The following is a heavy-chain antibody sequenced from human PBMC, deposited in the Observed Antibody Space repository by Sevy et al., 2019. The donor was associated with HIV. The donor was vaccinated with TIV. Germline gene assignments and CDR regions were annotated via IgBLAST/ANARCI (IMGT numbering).Heavy chain of an antibody. CDR3: ARDHVKDVDFGDYYYSAMDV. CDR2: ISSSGDTI. V-gene: IGHV3-11*01. D-gene: IGHD3-16*01. CDR1: GFTISDYF. J-gene: IGHJ6*02. Sequence: GGSLRLSCAAAGFTISDYFMTWIRQAPGKGLEWVSYISSSGDTIYYADSVKGRFTISRDNARNSLYLQMNSLRAEDTAVYYCARDHVKDVDFGDYYYSAMDVWGQGTTVTVSS.